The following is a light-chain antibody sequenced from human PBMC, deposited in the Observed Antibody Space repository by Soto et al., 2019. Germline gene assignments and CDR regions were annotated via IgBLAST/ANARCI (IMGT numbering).Light chain of an antibody. CDR1: QSVNSNY. V-gene: IGKV3-20*01. Sequence: EIVLTQSPGTLSLSPGDRATLSCRASQSVNSNYLAWYQRKPGQAPRLLIYGASNRATDIPYRFSASGSGTDFTLTITRLEAEDFAVXXXQQYDSTPPTFGPGTKVEVK. CDR3: QQYDSTPPT. CDR2: GAS. J-gene: IGKJ1*01.